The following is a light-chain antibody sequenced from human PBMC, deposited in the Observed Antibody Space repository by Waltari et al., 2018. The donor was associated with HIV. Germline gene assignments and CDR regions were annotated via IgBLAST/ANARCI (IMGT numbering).Light chain of an antibody. CDR1: SSDIGVYKS. J-gene: IGLJ3*02. V-gene: IGLV2-14*01. CDR3: TSYISSSTPV. CDR2: EVT. Sequence: QSALTQPASVSGSPGQSITISCTGTSSDIGVYKSVSWYQHHRGKAPKVIIYEVTNRPSGVSNRFSGSKARNTAALTISGLQAEDEADYCCTSYISSSTPVFGGGTKLTVL.